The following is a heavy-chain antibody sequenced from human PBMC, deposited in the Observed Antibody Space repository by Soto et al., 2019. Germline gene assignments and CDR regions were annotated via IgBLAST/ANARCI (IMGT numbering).Heavy chain of an antibody. D-gene: IGHD2-15*01. Sequence: GASVKVSCKASGYTFISYYMHWVRQAPGQGLEWMGIINPSGGSTNYAQKFQGRVTMTRDTSTNTVYMELSSLRSEDTAVYYCARDRVDCSPGSSWSSVEDTWG. CDR3: ARDRVDCSPGSSWSSVEDT. CDR1: GYTFISYY. CDR2: INPSGGST. V-gene: IGHV1-46*01. J-gene: IGHJ5*01.